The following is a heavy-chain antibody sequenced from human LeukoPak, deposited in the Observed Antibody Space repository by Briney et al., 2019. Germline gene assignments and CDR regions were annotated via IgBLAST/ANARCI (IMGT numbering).Heavy chain of an antibody. CDR1: GGSISSGGYY. J-gene: IGHJ4*02. CDR3: ARDARHYDFWSGYYQYYFDY. D-gene: IGHD3-3*01. Sequence: PSETLSLTCTVSGGSISSGGYYWSWIRQHPGKGLEWIGYIYYSGSTYYNPSLKSRVTISVDTSKNQFSLKLSSVTAADTAVYYCARDARHYDFWSGYYQYYFDYWGQGTLVTVSS. CDR2: IYYSGST. V-gene: IGHV4-31*03.